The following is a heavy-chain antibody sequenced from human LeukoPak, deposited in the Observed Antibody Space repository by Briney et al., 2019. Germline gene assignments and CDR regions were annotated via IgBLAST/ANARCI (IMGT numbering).Heavy chain of an antibody. D-gene: IGHD2-2*01. CDR2: IWYDGSNK. V-gene: IGHV3-33*01. J-gene: IGHJ4*02. CDR3: ARGHIVVVPAARACSGGSCYPDTAMAKGGFFDY. Sequence: GGSLRLSCAASGFTFSSYGMHWVRQAPGKGLEWVAVIWYDGSNKYYADSVKGRFTISRDNSKNTLYLQMNSLRVEDTAVYYCARGHIVVVPAARACSGGSCYPDTAMAKGGFFDYWGQGTLVTVSS. CDR1: GFTFSSYG.